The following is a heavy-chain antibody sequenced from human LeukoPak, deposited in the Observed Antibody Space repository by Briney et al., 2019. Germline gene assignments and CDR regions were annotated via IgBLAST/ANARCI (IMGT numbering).Heavy chain of an antibody. CDR3: AKGRTTMVRGVIDY. CDR2: ISWNSGSI. J-gene: IGHJ4*02. D-gene: IGHD3-10*01. V-gene: IGHV3-9*01. Sequence: GRSLRLSCAASGFTFDDYATHWVRQAPGKGLEWVSGISWNSGSIGYADSVKGRFTTSRDNAKNSLYLQMNSLRAEDTALYYCAKGRTTMVRGVIDYWGQGTLVTVSS. CDR1: GFTFDDYA.